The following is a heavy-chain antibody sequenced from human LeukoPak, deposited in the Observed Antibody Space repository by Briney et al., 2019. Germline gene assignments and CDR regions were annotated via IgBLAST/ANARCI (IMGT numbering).Heavy chain of an antibody. CDR3: ARGLYGDLDY. D-gene: IGHD4-17*01. CDR2: ISVYNGNT. Sequence: GASVKVSCKASGYTFTSHGISWVRQAPGQGLEWMGWISVYNGNTNYAEKFQGRVTMTTDTSTSTAYMELRSLRSDDTAVYYCARGLYGDLDYWGQGTLVTVSS. J-gene: IGHJ4*02. CDR1: GYTFTSHG. V-gene: IGHV1-18*01.